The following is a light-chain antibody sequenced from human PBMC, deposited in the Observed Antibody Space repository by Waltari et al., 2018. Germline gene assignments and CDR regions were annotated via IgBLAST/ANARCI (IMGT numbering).Light chain of an antibody. CDR2: GDS. V-gene: IGLV3-21*04. CDR3: QVWDGSTDHVV. Sequence: SYVLTQPPSVPVAPGKTARITCAGTNIGSKSVHWYQQKPGQAPVVVIFGDSHRPSGIPWRFSGSNAGNTASLTISRVEAADEADYYCQVWDGSTDHVVFGGGTKLTVL. J-gene: IGLJ3*02. CDR1: NIGSKS.